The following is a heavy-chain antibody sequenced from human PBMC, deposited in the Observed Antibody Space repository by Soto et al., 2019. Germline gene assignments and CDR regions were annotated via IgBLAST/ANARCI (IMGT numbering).Heavy chain of an antibody. CDR2: INVDASGA. Sequence: EVQLVESGGGLVQRGGSLRLSCAASGFTFSNYWIHWVRQAPGKGLVWVSRINVDASGANYADFVKGRFTISRDNAKNTVYLQMNSLRDEDTAVYYCVSGAYREFRLDSWGKGTLVTVSS. CDR1: GFTFSNYW. CDR3: VSGAYREFRLDS. D-gene: IGHD5-18*01. V-gene: IGHV3-74*01. J-gene: IGHJ5*01.